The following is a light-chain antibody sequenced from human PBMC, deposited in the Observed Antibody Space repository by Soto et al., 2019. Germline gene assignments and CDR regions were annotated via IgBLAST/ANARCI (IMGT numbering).Light chain of an antibody. CDR1: QSITTW. CDR3: QQYNTYPLT. J-gene: IGKJ4*01. V-gene: IGKV1-5*03. CDR2: KAS. Sequence: DIEMTQSPSTLSEYVGEKVTNTCRASQSITTWLAWYQQKPGKAPKLLIYKASSLEGGVPSRFSGSGSGTEFNITISCLQPDDFATYYCQQYNTYPLTFGGGTKVDIK.